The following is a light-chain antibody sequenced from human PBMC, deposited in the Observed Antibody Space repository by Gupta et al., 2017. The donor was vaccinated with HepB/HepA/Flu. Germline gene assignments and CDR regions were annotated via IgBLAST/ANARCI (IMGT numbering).Light chain of an antibody. CDR1: SSNIGNNV. V-gene: IGLV1-36*01. CDR2: YDH. CDR3: AAGDDSLNGWV. J-gene: IGLJ3*02. Sequence: QSVLTQPPSVSEAPRQRVTISCSGSSSNIGNNVVNWYQQLPGKAPKLLIYYDHLRPSGVSARFSGSKSGTSATLAISGLQAEDEADYYCAAGDDSLNGWVFGGGTKLTVL.